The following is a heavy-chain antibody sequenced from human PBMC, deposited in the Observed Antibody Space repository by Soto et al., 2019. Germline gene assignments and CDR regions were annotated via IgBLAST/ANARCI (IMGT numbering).Heavy chain of an antibody. V-gene: IGHV1-69*01. Sequence: QVQLVQSGAEVKKPGSSVKVSCKASGGTFSRYAISWVRQAPGQGLEWMGGIIPMFGTANYAQKFKGRVTITAYEPTRTAYMDLRSLRSDDTAVYYCARGWGYKSSDYYYAYWGQGTLVTVSS. CDR1: GGTFSRYA. CDR3: ARGWGYKSSDYYYAY. J-gene: IGHJ4*02. D-gene: IGHD3-22*01. CDR2: IIPMFGTA.